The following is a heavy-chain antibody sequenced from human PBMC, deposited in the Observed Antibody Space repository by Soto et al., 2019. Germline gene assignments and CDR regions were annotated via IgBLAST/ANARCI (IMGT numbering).Heavy chain of an antibody. V-gene: IGHV1-18*01. CDR2: ISAYNGNT. J-gene: IGHJ4*02. Sequence: QVQLVQSGAEVKKPGASVKVSCKASGYTFTSYGISWVRQAPGQGLEWMGWISAYNGNTNYAQKLQGRVTMTTDTSKSTAYMELRSLRSDATAVYYCARDQSNTPGYSYGYVDFDYWGQGTLVTGSS. CDR3: ARDQSNTPGYSYGYVDFDY. D-gene: IGHD5-18*01. CDR1: GYTFTSYG.